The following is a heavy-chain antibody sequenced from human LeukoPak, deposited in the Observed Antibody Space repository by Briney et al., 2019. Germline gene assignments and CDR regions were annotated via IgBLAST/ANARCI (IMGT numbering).Heavy chain of an antibody. D-gene: IGHD2-15*01. CDR3: ATEVARSAYCSGGSCYG. V-gene: IGHV4-34*01. CDR2: INHSGST. J-gene: IGHJ4*02. Sequence: PSETLSLTCAVYGGSFSGYYWSWIRQPPGKGLEWIGEINHSGSTNYNPSLKSRVTISVDTSKNQFSLKLSSVTAADTAVYYCATEVARSAYCSGGSCYGWGQGTLVTVSS. CDR1: GGSFSGYY.